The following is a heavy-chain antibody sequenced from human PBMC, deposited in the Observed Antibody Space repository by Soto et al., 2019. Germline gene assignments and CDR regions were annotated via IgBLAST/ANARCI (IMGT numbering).Heavy chain of an antibody. CDR3: ARDAHDYGDYVDDAFDI. Sequence: GASVKVSCKASGYTFTGYYMHWVRQAPGQGLEWMGRINPNSGGTNYAQKFQGWVTMTRDTSISTAYMELSRLRSGDTAVYYCARDAHDYGDYVDDAFDIWGQGTMVTVSS. D-gene: IGHD4-17*01. V-gene: IGHV1-2*04. CDR2: INPNSGGT. J-gene: IGHJ3*02. CDR1: GYTFTGYY.